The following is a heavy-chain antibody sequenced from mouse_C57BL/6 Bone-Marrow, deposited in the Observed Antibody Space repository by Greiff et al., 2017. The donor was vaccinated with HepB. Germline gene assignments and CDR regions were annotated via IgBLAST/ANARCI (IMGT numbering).Heavy chain of an antibody. CDR1: GFTFSDYY. CDR3: ARVCYGNFDY. Sequence: EVKLVESEGGLVQPGSSMKLSCTASGFTFSDYYMAWVRQVPEKGLEWVANINYDGSSTYYLDSLKSRFIISRDNAKNILYLQMSSLKSEDTATYYCARVCYGNFDYWGQGTTLTVSS. D-gene: IGHD1-1*01. J-gene: IGHJ2*01. V-gene: IGHV5-16*01. CDR2: INYDGSST.